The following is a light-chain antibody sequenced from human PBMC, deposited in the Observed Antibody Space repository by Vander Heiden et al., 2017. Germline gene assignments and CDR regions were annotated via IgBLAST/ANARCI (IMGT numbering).Light chain of an antibody. V-gene: IGKV3-11*01. CDR3: QHRSGWLPGT. CDR2: EAS. CDR1: QSVSSY. Sequence: EIVLTQSPATLSLSPGEGATLSCRASQSVSSYLAWYQHKPGQAPRLLIYEASNRATGIPGRFSGTGSGTDFTLTISSLEPEGSAVYYCQHRSGWLPGTFGPGTKVEIK. J-gene: IGKJ1*01.